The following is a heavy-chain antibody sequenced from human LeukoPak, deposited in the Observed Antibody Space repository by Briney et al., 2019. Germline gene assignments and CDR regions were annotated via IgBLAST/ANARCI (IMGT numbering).Heavy chain of an antibody. CDR1: GYSFTNYW. Sequence: GESLQISCKGSGYSFTNYWIGWVRQMPGKGLEWMGIIYPGDSDTRYSPSFQGQVTISADKSISTAFLQWSSLKASDTAVYYCARSWVAGYGTVLDYWGQGTLVTVSS. D-gene: IGHD6-19*01. CDR2: IYPGDSDT. V-gene: IGHV5-51*01. J-gene: IGHJ4*02. CDR3: ARSWVAGYGTVLDY.